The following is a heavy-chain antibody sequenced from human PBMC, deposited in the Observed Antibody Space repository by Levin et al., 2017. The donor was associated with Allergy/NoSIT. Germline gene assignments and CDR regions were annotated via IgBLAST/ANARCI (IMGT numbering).Heavy chain of an antibody. D-gene: IGHD6-19*01. CDR3: STFRIAVPGAIADY. V-gene: IGHV3-72*01. CDR1: GFTFSDHY. Sequence: GESLKISCAASGFTFSDHYMDWVRQAPGKGLEWVGRIRNKANSYTTEYAASVKGRFTVSRDDSKNSLYLQMNSLKTEDTAVYYCSTFRIAVPGAIADYWGQGTLVTVSS. CDR2: IRNKANSYTT. J-gene: IGHJ4*02.